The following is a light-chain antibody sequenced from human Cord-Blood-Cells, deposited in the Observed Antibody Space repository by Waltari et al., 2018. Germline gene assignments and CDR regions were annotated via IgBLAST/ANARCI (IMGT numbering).Light chain of an antibody. J-gene: IGKJ2*01. CDR3: QQYNNWPPYT. V-gene: IGKV3-15*01. CDR2: GAS. CDR1: QSVSSN. Sequence: EIVMTQSPATLSVSPGERATLSCRASQSVSSNLAWYQQKPGQAPRLLIDGASTRATGIPARFSGSGSWTEFTLTISSLQSEDFAVYYCQQYNNWPPYTFGQGTKLEIK.